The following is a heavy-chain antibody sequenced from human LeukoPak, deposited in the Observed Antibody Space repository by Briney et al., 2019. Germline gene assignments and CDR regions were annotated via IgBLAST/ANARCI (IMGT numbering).Heavy chain of an antibody. CDR2: IYYSGST. J-gene: IGHJ3*02. V-gene: IGHV4-59*01. CDR1: GGSISSYY. D-gene: IGHD6-19*01. Sequence: SETLSLTCTVSGGSISSYYWSWVRQPPGKGLEWVGYIYYSGSTNYHPSLKSRVTISVDTSKNQFSLKLSSVTAADTAVYYCATVAVAGTSDAFDIWGQGTMVTVSS. CDR3: ATVAVAGTSDAFDI.